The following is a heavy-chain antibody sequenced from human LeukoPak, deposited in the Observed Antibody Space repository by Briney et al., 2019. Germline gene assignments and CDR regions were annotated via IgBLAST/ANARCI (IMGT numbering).Heavy chain of an antibody. D-gene: IGHD3-10*01. J-gene: IGHJ4*02. CDR1: GLRFSDPW. V-gene: IGHV3-74*01. Sequence: GGSLRLSCTASGLRFSDPWMHWVRQAPGKGLVWVSRIRGDWHDTTYADSVKGRFTISRDNAQNTLYLQMNSLRVGDTAVYYCASDRVLGSGSLDNWGQGTLVTVSS. CDR2: IRGDWHDT. CDR3: ASDRVLGSGSLDN.